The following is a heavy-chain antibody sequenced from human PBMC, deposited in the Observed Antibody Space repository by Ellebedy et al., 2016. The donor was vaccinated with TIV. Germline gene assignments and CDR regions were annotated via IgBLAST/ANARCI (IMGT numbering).Heavy chain of an antibody. D-gene: IGHD4-17*01. J-gene: IGHJ6*02. V-gene: IGHV1-24*01. CDR3: AREGHGDYGASYYYYGMDV. CDR2: FDPEDGET. Sequence: AASVKVSCKVSGYTLTELSMHWVRQAPGKGLEWMGGFDPEDGETIYAQKFQGRVTMTEDTSTDTAYMELSSLRSEDTAVYYCAREGHGDYGASYYYYGMDVWGQGTTVTVSS. CDR1: GYTLTELS.